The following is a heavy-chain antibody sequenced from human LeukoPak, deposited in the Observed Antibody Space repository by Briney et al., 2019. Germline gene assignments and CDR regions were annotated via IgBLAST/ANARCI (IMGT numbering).Heavy chain of an antibody. CDR2: ISSDGSST. D-gene: IGHD4-23*01. Sequence: GGSLRLSCAASGFTFSTFWMHWVRQAPGKGLVWVSRISSDGSSTAYADSVKGRFTISRDNVKNTLYLQMSSLRVEDTAVYYCARDGDSTVDFDNWGQGILVTVSS. CDR1: GFTFSTFW. J-gene: IGHJ4*02. CDR3: ARDGDSTVDFDN. V-gene: IGHV3-74*01.